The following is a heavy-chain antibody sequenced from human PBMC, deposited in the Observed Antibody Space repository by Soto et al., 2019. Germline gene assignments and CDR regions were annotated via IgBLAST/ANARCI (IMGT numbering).Heavy chain of an antibody. CDR3: ARSGGVKNYYGSGSYYYWFDP. CDR1: GGSISSGGYY. V-gene: IGHV4-31*03. Sequence: QVQLQESGPGLVKPSQTLSLTCTVSGGSISSGGYYWSWIRQHPGKGLEWIGYIYYSGSTYYNPSLKSRVTISVDTSKNQFSLKLSSVTAADTAVYYCARSGGVKNYYGSGSYYYWFDPWGQGTLVTVSS. CDR2: IYYSGST. D-gene: IGHD3-10*01. J-gene: IGHJ5*02.